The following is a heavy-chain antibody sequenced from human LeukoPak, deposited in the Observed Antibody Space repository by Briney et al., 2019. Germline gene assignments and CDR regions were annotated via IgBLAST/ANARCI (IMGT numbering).Heavy chain of an antibody. CDR2: ISYDGSNK. J-gene: IGHJ4*02. V-gene: IGHV3-30*04. CDR3: ARGDEWFGELLYDSVAAFDY. D-gene: IGHD3-10*01. CDR1: GFTFSSYA. Sequence: PGGSLRLSCAASGFTFSSYAMHWVRQAPGKGLEWVAVISYDGSNKYYADSVKGRFTISRDNSKNTLYPQMNSLRAEDTAVYYCARGDEWFGELLYDSVAAFDYWGQGTLVTVSS.